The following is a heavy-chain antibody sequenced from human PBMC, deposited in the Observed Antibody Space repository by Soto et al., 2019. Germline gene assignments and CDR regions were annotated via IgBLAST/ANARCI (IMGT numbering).Heavy chain of an antibody. CDR3: ARDLFRYRYGYIPVDH. V-gene: IGHV3-33*01. Sequence: QVQLVESGGGVVQPGRSLRLSCAASGFTFSSYDMHWVRQAPGKGLEWVAVIWYDGSNKYYADSVKGRFTISRDNSKNTLYLQMNSLRAEDTALYYCARDLFRYRYGYIPVDHWGQLTLITVSS. CDR2: IWYDGSNK. CDR1: GFTFSSYD. J-gene: IGHJ4*02. D-gene: IGHD5-18*01.